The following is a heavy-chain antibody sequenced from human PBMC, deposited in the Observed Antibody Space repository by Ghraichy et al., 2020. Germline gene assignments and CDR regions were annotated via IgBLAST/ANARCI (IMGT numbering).Heavy chain of an antibody. V-gene: IGHV4-59*01. CDR1: GGSISSYY. CDR2: IYYSGST. D-gene: IGHD2-15*01. Sequence: SETLSLTCTVSGGSISSYYWSWIRQPPGKGLEWIGYIYYSGSTNYNPSLKSRVTISVDTSKNQFSLKLSSVTAADTAVYYCGRGGSWIDYWGQGTLVTVSS. CDR3: GRGGSWIDY. J-gene: IGHJ4*02.